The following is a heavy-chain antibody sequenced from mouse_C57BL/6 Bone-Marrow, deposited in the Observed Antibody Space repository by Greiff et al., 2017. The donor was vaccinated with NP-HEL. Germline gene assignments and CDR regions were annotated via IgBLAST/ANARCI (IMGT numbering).Heavy chain of an antibody. V-gene: IGHV1-64*01. J-gene: IGHJ2*01. CDR3: ARFTTVVASFDY. CDR2: IHPNSGST. Sequence: QVQLQQPGAELVKPGASVKLSCKASGYTFTSYWMHWVKQSPGQGLEWIGMIHPNSGSTNYNEKFKSKATLTVDKSSSTAYMQLSSLTSEDSAVYYCARFTTVVASFDYWGQGTTLTVSS. CDR1: GYTFTSYW. D-gene: IGHD1-1*01.